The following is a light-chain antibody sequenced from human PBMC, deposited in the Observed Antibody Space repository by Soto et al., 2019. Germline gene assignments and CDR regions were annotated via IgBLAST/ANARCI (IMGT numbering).Light chain of an antibody. CDR2: GAY. J-gene: IGKJ1*01. CDR1: QSVSSN. V-gene: IGKV3-15*01. CDR3: QQYNNWPPWT. Sequence: XIVMTQSPSTLSGSPGERSTLSCRSVQSVSSNLAWYQQKPGQAPRILIYGAYTRATGIPASFSGSGSGTEFTITISSLQSEDFAVYYCQQYNNWPPWTFGQGTKVAIK.